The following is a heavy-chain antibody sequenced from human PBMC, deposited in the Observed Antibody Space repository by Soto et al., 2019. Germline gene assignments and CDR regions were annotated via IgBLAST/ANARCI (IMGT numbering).Heavy chain of an antibody. D-gene: IGHD3-22*01. Sequence: GASVKVSCKASGYTFTSYGISWVRQAPGQGLEWMGWISAYNGNTNYAQKLQGRVTMTTETSTSTAYMELRSLRSDDTAVYYCARAVPVVVPSAPYYFDYWGQGTLVTVSS. CDR2: ISAYNGNT. V-gene: IGHV1-18*01. CDR3: ARAVPVVVPSAPYYFDY. J-gene: IGHJ4*02. CDR1: GYTFTSYG.